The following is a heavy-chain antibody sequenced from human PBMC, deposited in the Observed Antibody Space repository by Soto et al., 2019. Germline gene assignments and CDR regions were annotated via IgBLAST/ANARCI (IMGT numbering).Heavy chain of an antibody. Sequence: PSQTLSLTCAISGDSVSSNSAAWNWIRQFPSRGLEWLGRTYYRSKWYNDYAVSVKSRITINPDTSKNQFSLQLNSVTPEDTVVYYCARDLGARPLRKFAPWGQGTLVTVSS. D-gene: IGHD3-16*02. CDR3: ARDLGARPLRKFAP. CDR2: TYYRSKWYN. J-gene: IGHJ5*02. CDR1: GDSVSSNSAA. V-gene: IGHV6-1*01.